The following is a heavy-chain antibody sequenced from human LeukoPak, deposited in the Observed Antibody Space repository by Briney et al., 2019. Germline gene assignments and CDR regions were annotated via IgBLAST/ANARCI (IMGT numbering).Heavy chain of an antibody. D-gene: IGHD2-8*01. CDR1: GYTFTTYS. J-gene: IGHJ4*02. V-gene: IGHV1-18*01. CDR3: AKLTDVVLMLTFDH. Sequence: GASVKVSCKASGYTFTTYSLCWLRQAPGQGPEWMGCISPYNGDTNYAQNLQGRVTMTTDSSTTTAYMELRSLRSDDTALYYCAKLTDVVLMLTFDHWGQGTLVTVSS. CDR2: ISPYNGDT.